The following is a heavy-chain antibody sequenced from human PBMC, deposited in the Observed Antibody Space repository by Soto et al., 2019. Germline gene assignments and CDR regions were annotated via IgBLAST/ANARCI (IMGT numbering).Heavy chain of an antibody. D-gene: IGHD4-17*01. CDR2: IYHSGST. Sequence: AGTLTLTCAASGGTISTNTWRSWLRQPPRKGLEWIGEIYHSGSTHYNPSLKSRVTMSVDKSKNQFSLKLSSVTAADTAVYYCARVWTTVTNWFDPWGQGTLVTVSS. CDR3: ARVWTTVTNWFDP. V-gene: IGHV4-4*02. CDR1: GGTISTNTW. J-gene: IGHJ5*02.